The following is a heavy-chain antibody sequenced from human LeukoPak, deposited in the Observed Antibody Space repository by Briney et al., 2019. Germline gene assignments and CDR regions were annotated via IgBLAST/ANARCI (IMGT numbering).Heavy chain of an antibody. CDR3: AKGAQQGYCSGGSCYRIDY. CDR1: GFTFSTYA. V-gene: IGHV3-23*01. CDR2: ISGGGGST. D-gene: IGHD2-15*01. J-gene: IGHJ4*02. Sequence: PGGSLRLSCAASGFTFSTYAMSWVRQAPGKGLEWVSAISGGGGSTYYADSVKGRFTISRDNSKNTLYLQMNSLRAEDTAIYYCAKGAQQGYCSGGSCYRIDYWGQGTLVTVSS.